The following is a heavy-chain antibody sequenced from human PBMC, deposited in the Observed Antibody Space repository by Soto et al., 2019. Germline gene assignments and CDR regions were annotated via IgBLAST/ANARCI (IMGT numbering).Heavy chain of an antibody. Sequence: EVQLVESGGGLVKPGGSLRLSCAASGFTFSNAWMSWVRQAPGKGLEWVGRIKSKTDGGTTDYAAPVKGRFAISRDDSKNTLYLQMNSLKTEDTAVYYCTTARLKGYCSGGSCYASYYYYYMDVWGKGTTVTVSS. D-gene: IGHD2-15*01. CDR3: TTARLKGYCSGGSCYASYYYYYMDV. J-gene: IGHJ6*03. V-gene: IGHV3-15*01. CDR2: IKSKTDGGTT. CDR1: GFTFSNAW.